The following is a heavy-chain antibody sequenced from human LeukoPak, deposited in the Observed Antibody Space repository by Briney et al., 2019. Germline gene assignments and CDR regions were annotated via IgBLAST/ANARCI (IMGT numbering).Heavy chain of an antibody. V-gene: IGHV1-2*02. Sequence: ASVKVSCKASGYTFTGYYMHWVRQAPGQGLEWMGWINPNRGGTNYAQKFQVRVTMTRDTSITTAYMELTSLRSDDTAVYYCARALLYGSGSYAVFDTWGQGTLVTVSS. D-gene: IGHD3-10*01. CDR2: INPNRGGT. CDR1: GYTFTGYY. CDR3: ARALLYGSGSYAVFDT. J-gene: IGHJ4*02.